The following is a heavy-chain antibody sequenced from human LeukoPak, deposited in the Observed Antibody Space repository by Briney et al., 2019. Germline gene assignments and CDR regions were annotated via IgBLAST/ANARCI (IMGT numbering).Heavy chain of an antibody. CDR1: GGSISSSGYY. V-gene: IGHV4-39*01. Sequence: KPSETLSLTCTVSGGSISSSGYYWGWIRQPPGKGLEWIGTIYYGGTNYYNPSLKSRVTISVDTSKNQFSLNLNSVTAADTAVYYCAYGSNSAADHWGQGTLVTVSS. D-gene: IGHD4-23*01. J-gene: IGHJ4*02. CDR2: IYYGGTN. CDR3: AYGSNSAADH.